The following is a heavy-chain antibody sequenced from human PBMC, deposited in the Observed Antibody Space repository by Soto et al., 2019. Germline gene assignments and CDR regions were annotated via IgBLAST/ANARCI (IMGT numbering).Heavy chain of an antibody. CDR3: ARTSVQTYFDEPDH. CDR2: ISHLENT. V-gene: IGHV4-30-2*01. Sequence: QPPGKGLEWIGYISHLENTFYNPSFQSRLTLSIDRAKNQFSLKLASMTAADTAIYYCARTSVQTYFDEPDHWGPGTLVTVSS. J-gene: IGHJ4*02. D-gene: IGHD3-22*01.